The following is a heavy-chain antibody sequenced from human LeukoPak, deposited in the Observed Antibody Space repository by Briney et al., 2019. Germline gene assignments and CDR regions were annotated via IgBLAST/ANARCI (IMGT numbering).Heavy chain of an antibody. CDR1: GGSFSGYY. Sequence: SETLPLTCAVYGGSFSGYYWSWIRQPPGKGLEWIGEINHSGSTNYNPSLKSRVTISVDTSKNQFSLKLSSVTAADTAVYYCASVTIGYSYGFCDYWGQGTLVTVSS. CDR3: ASVTIGYSYGFCDY. D-gene: IGHD5-18*01. CDR2: INHSGST. V-gene: IGHV4-34*01. J-gene: IGHJ4*02.